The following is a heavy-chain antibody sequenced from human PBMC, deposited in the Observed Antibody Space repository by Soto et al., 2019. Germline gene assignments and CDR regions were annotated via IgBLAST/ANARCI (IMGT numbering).Heavy chain of an antibody. J-gene: IGHJ6*02. CDR2: INPNSGGT. CDR3: AREGYCSSTSCPRGYYYGMDV. D-gene: IGHD2-2*01. Sequence: GASVKVSCKASGYTFTGYYMHWVRQAPGQGLEWMGWINPNSGGTNYAQKFQGWVTMTRVTSISTVYMELSRLRSDDTAVYYCAREGYCSSTSCPRGYYYGMDVWGQGTTVTVSS. CDR1: GYTFTGYY. V-gene: IGHV1-2*04.